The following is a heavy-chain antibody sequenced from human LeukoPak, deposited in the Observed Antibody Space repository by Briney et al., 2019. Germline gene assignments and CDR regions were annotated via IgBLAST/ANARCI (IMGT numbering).Heavy chain of an antibody. D-gene: IGHD3-22*01. J-gene: IGHJ4*02. CDR1: GYTFTSYG. CDR3: ARDKISRYYDSSGYFDY. V-gene: IGHV1-18*01. CDR2: ISAYNGNT. Sequence: ASVKVSCKASGYTFTSYGISWVRQAPGQGLEWMGWISAYNGNTNYARKLQGRVTMTTDTSTSTAYMELRSLRSDDTAVYYCARDKISRYYDSSGYFDYWGQGTLVTVSS.